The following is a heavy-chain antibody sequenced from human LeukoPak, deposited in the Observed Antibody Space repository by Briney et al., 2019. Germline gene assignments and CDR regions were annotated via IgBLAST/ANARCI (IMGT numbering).Heavy chain of an antibody. Sequence: GGSLRLSCAASGFTFSSYSMNWVRQAPGKGLEWVSSISSSSSYIYYADSVKGRFTISRDNAKNSLYLQMNSLRAEDTAVYYCARDLYDYDFWSGYFPSYYYYGMDVWGQGTTVTVSS. V-gene: IGHV3-21*01. CDR1: GFTFSSYS. CDR2: ISSSSSYI. D-gene: IGHD3-3*01. CDR3: ARDLYDYDFWSGYFPSYYYYGMDV. J-gene: IGHJ6*02.